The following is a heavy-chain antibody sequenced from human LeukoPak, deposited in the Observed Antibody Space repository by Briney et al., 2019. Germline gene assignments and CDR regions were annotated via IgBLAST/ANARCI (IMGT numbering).Heavy chain of an antibody. CDR2: MSGSGVST. Sequence: GGSLRLSCAASRFTFSSYDMSWVRQAPGKGLEWVSGMSGSGVSTYYADSVKGRFTISRDSSKNTLYLQMNSLRAEDTAVYYCAKTYSSSRAHYYYYYYMDVWGKGTTVTISS. CDR3: AKTYSSSRAHYYYYYYMDV. D-gene: IGHD6-13*01. CDR1: RFTFSSYD. V-gene: IGHV3-23*01. J-gene: IGHJ6*03.